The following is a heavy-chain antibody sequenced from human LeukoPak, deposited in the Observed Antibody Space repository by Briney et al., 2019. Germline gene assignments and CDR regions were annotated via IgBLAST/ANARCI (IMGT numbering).Heavy chain of an antibody. J-gene: IGHJ4*02. CDR3: AKGEGIDY. CDR2: ISSSSSYI. CDR1: GFTFSSYS. V-gene: IGHV3-21*04. Sequence: GGSLRLSCAASGFTFSSYSMNWVRQAPGKGLEWVSSISSSSSYIYYADSVKGRFTISRDNSKNTLYLQMNSLRAEDTAVYYCAKGEGIDYWGQGTLVTVSS. D-gene: IGHD1-26*01.